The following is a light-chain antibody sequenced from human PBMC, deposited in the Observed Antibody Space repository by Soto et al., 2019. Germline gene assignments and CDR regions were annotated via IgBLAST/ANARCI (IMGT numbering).Light chain of an antibody. Sequence: EIVMTQSPSTLYASPGARATPSCRASQNMRSNLAWYQQKPGQTPRLLIYGASTRATGIPARFSGSGSGTEFTLTITSLQSEDFAVYYCQQYDNWPRTLGQGPKVDI. CDR1: QNMRSN. CDR3: QQYDNWPRT. CDR2: GAS. V-gene: IGKV3-15*01. J-gene: IGKJ1*01.